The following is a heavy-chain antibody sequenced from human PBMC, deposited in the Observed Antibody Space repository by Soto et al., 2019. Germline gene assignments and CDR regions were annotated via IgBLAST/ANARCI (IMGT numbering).Heavy chain of an antibody. CDR1: GGSFSGYY. CDR2: INHSGST. D-gene: IGHD6-6*01. V-gene: IGHV4-34*01. Sequence: SETLSLTCAVYGGSFSGYYWSWIRQPPGKGLEWIGEINHSGSTNYNPSLKSRVTISVDTSKNQFSLKLSSVTAADTAVYYCARDEGSSGAEAFDIWGQGTMVTVSS. CDR3: ARDEGSSGAEAFDI. J-gene: IGHJ3*02.